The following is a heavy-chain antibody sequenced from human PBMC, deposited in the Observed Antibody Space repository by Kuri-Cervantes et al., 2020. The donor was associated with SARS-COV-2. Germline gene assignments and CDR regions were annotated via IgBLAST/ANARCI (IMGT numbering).Heavy chain of an antibody. CDR1: GGSISSGDYY. CDR3: ARHQMGSITIFGVVTQNYYFDY. J-gene: IGHJ4*02. D-gene: IGHD3-3*01. V-gene: IGHV4-30-4*01. CDR2: IYYSGST. Sequence: LRLSCTVSGGSISSGDYYWSWIRQPPGKGLEWIGYIYYSGSTYYNPSLKSRVTISVDTSKNQFSLKLSSVTAADTAVYYCARHQMGSITIFGVVTQNYYFDYWGQGTLVTVSS.